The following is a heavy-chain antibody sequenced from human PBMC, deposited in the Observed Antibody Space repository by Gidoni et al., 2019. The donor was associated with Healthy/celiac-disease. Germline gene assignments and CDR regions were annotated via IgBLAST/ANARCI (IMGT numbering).Heavy chain of an antibody. D-gene: IGHD3-16*01. CDR2: ISSYNDNT. Sequence: QVQLVQSGAEVKKPGASVQVSCKGSGYTFTSYAISWVRQAPGQGLEWVGWISSYNDNTNYAQKVQGRVTMTTDTSTSTAYMELRSLRSDDTAVYYCARGGAPGGWFDPWGQGTLVTVSS. CDR3: ARGGAPGGWFDP. J-gene: IGHJ5*02. V-gene: IGHV1-18*01. CDR1: GYTFTSYA.